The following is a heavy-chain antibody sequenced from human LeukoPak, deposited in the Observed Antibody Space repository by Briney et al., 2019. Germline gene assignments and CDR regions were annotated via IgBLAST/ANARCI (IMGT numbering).Heavy chain of an antibody. V-gene: IGHV3-21*01. CDR3: ARVSLGYCTNGVCYTTDY. D-gene: IGHD2-8*01. CDR2: ISSSSSYI. CDR1: GFTFSSYS. J-gene: IGHJ4*02. Sequence: GGSLRLSCAASGFTFSSYSMNWVRQAPGKGLEWVSSISSSSSYIYYADSVKGRFTISRDNAKNTLYLQMNSLRAEDTAVYYCARVSLGYCTNGVCYTTDYWGQGTLVTVSS.